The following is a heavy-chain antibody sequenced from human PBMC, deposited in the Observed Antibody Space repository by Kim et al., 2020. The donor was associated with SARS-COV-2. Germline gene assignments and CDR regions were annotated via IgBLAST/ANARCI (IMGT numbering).Heavy chain of an antibody. CDR1: GGSISSYY. D-gene: IGHD4-17*01. V-gene: IGHV4-59*08. J-gene: IGHJ3*02. CDR2: IYYSGST. CDR3: ARRSQEDYGLDAFDI. Sequence: SETLSLTCTVSGGSISSYYWSWIRQPPGKGLEWIGYIYYSGSTNYNPSLKSRVTISVDTTKNQFSLTLSSVTAADTAVYYCARRSQEDYGLDAFDIWGQGTMVTVSS.